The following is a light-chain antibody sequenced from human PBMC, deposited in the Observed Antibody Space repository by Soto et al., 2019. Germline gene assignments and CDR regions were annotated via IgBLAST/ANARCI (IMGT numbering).Light chain of an antibody. CDR1: QSLTYSDGNTY. Sequence: DVAMTQSPLSLPVTLGQPASISCRSSQSLTYSDGNTYLNWFHLRPGQSPRRLIYKVSNRDSGVPDRFSGSGSGTDFTLKISSVEAEDVGVYYCMQGTQWPPYTFGQGTKLEIK. J-gene: IGKJ2*01. V-gene: IGKV2-30*01. CDR3: MQGTQWPPYT. CDR2: KVS.